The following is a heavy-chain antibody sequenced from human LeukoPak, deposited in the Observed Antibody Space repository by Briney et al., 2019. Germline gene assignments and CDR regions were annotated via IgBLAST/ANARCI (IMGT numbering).Heavy chain of an antibody. CDR2: IRSKAYGGTT. Sequence: GGSLRLSCTASGFTFGDYAMSWFRQAPGKGLEWVGFIRSKAYGGTTEYAASVKGRFTISGDDSKSIAYLQMNSLKTEDTAVYYCTRESDSSGYYNPYYFDYWGQGTLVTVSS. J-gene: IGHJ4*02. CDR1: GFTFGDYA. D-gene: IGHD3-22*01. V-gene: IGHV3-49*03. CDR3: TRESDSSGYYNPYYFDY.